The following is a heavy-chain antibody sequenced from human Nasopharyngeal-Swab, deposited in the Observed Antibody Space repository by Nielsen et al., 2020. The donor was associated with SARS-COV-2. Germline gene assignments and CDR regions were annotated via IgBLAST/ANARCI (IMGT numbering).Heavy chain of an antibody. CDR3: ARDQGSSRYTYYYYYGMDV. V-gene: IGHV3-30-3*01. CDR2: ISYDGSKK. D-gene: IGHD6-13*01. CDR1: GFTFSSYA. Sequence: GGSLRLSCAASGFTFSSYAMHWVRQAPGKGLEWVAVISYDGSKKYYADSVKGRFTISRDNSKNTLYLQMNSLRAEDTAVYYCARDQGSSRYTYYYYYGMDVWGQGTTVTVSS. J-gene: IGHJ6*02.